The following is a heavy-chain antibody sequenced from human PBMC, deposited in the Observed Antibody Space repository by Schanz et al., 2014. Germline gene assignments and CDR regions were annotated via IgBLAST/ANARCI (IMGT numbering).Heavy chain of an antibody. V-gene: IGHV1-18*01. Sequence: QILLVQPGPEVKKPGASVTVSCKASGYTFTSYGISWVRQAPGQGLEWMGWISPYNGNTNYAQKRQGRVTMTADTATSTAYMDLRSLRSDDTAVYYCARDQSPYTNSSDVRYFDYWGQGSLVTVSS. CDR2: ISPYNGNT. J-gene: IGHJ4*02. CDR3: ARDQSPYTNSSDVRYFDY. D-gene: IGHD6-6*01. CDR1: GYTFTSYG.